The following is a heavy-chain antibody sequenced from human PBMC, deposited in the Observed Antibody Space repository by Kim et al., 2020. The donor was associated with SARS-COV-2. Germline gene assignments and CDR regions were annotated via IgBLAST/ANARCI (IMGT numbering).Heavy chain of an antibody. D-gene: IGHD1-1*01. CDR3: ATGNNWSFDY. V-gene: IGHV3-74*01. CDR2: T. Sequence: TVDAESVKGRFTVSRDNAKNTLYLQLSTLRAEDTAVYYCATGNNWSFDYWGPGTLVTVSS. J-gene: IGHJ4*02.